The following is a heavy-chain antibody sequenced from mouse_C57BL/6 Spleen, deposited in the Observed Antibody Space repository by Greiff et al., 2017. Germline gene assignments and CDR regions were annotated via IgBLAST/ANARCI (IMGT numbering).Heavy chain of an antibody. V-gene: IGHV5-4*01. D-gene: IGHD2-3*01. CDR1: GFTFSSYA. Sequence: DVQLVESGGGLVKPGGSLKLSCAASGFTFSSYAMSWVRQTPEKRLEWVATISDGGSYNNYPDNVKGRFTISRDTAKNNLYLQMSHLKSEDTAMYYCARDSYDGYYGDYWGQGTTLTVSS. CDR3: ARDSYDGYYGDY. CDR2: ISDGGSYN. J-gene: IGHJ2*01.